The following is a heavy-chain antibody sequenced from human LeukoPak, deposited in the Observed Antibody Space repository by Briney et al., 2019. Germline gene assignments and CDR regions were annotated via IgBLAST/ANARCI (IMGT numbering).Heavy chain of an antibody. J-gene: IGHJ6*03. D-gene: IGHD6-19*01. V-gene: IGHV4-4*02. CDR3: ARVGYSSGWYPLGYYYYMDV. CDR2: IYHSGST. CDR1: GGSISSSNW. Sequence: PSETLSLTCAVSGGSISSSNWWSWVRQPPGKGLEWIGEIYHSGSTNYNPSLKSRVTISVDTSKNQFSLKLSSVTAADTAVYYCARVGYSSGWYPLGYYYYMDVWGKGTTVTVSS.